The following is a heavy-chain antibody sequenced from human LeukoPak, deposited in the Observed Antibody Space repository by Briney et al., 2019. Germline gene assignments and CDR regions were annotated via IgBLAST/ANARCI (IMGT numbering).Heavy chain of an antibody. CDR3: ARVPLSDASGRYYSH. D-gene: IGHD3-10*01. J-gene: IGHJ1*01. Sequence: GASVKVSCKTSGYSFANYGMHWVRQAPRQSLEWMGWINTGNGNTKSSQKFQDRVALTRDTSASTAYTELNSLSSEDTAVYYCARVPLSDASGRYYSHWGQGTLVTVSS. CDR1: GYSFANYG. CDR2: INTGNGNT. V-gene: IGHV1-3*04.